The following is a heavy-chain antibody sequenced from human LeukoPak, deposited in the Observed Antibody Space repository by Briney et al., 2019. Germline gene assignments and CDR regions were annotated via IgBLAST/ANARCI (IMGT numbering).Heavy chain of an antibody. CDR1: GFTFSSYA. D-gene: IGHD6-19*01. Sequence: GGPLRLSCAASGFTFSSYAMSWVRQAPGKGLEWVSAISGSGGSTYYADSVKGRFTISRDNSKNTLYLQMNSLRAEDTAVYYCASSGDSGWYYDYYYGMDVWGQGTTVTVSS. J-gene: IGHJ6*02. V-gene: IGHV3-23*01. CDR2: ISGSGGST. CDR3: ASSGDSGWYYDYYYGMDV.